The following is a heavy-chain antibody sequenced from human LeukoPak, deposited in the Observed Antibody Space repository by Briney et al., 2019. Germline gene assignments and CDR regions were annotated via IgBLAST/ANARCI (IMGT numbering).Heavy chain of an antibody. CDR1: GYTFTGYY. CDR3: AGGQWLERHIPYYYYYYMDV. J-gene: IGHJ6*03. CDR2: INPNSGGT. Sequence: ASVKVSCKASGYTFTGYYMHWVRQAPGQGLEWMGWINPNSGGTNYAQKFQGRVTMTRDTSVSTAYMELSRLRSDETVVYYCAGGQWLERHIPYYYYYYMDVWGKGTTVTVSS. D-gene: IGHD6-19*01. V-gene: IGHV1-2*02.